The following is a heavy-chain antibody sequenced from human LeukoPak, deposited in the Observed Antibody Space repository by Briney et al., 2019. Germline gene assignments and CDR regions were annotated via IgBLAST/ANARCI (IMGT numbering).Heavy chain of an antibody. V-gene: IGHV1-46*01. D-gene: IGHD1-26*01. J-gene: IGHJ4*02. CDR1: GYTFTSYY. CDR2: INPSGGST. Sequence: ASVKVSCKASGYTFTSYYMHWVRQAPGQGLEWIGIINPSGGSTSYAQKFQGRVTMTRDTSTSTVYMELSSLRSEDTAVYYCARVPTGGELRPHAKNFDYWGQGTLVTVSS. CDR3: ARVPTGGELRPHAKNFDY.